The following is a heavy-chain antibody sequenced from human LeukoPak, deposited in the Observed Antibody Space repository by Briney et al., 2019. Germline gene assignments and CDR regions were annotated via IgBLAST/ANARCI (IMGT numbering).Heavy chain of an antibody. J-gene: IGHJ4*02. CDR2: INHSGST. V-gene: IGHV4-34*01. CDR3: ARGATTRHDFDY. Sequence: SETLSLTCAVYGGSFSGYYWSWIRQPPGKGLEWIGEINHSGSTNYNPSLKSRVTISVDTSKSQFSLKLSSVTAADTAVYYCARGATTRHDFDYWGQGTLVTVSS. D-gene: IGHD1-26*01. CDR1: GGSFSGYY.